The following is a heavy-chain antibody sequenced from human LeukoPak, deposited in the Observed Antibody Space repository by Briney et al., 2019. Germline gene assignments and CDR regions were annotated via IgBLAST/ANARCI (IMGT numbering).Heavy chain of an antibody. D-gene: IGHD6-13*01. V-gene: IGHV3-7*01. CDR3: ARDLVAAAA. CDR2: IKQDGSEK. Sequence: GGSLRLSCAASGFTFSNYWMHWVRQAPGKGLEWVANIKQDGSEKYFVDSVKGRFTISRDNAKNSLYLQMNSLRAEDTAVYYCARDLVAAAAWGQGTLVTVSS. CDR1: GFTFSNYW. J-gene: IGHJ4*02.